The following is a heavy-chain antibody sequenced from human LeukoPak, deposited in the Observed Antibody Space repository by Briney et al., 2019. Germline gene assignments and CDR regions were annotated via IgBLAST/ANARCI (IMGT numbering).Heavy chain of an antibody. V-gene: IGHV3-21*01. CDR2: ISSSSSYI. J-gene: IGHJ4*02. D-gene: IGHD4-17*01. CDR3: ARDLGDYSFDY. Sequence: GGSLRLSCAASGFTFSSYSMNWVRQAPGKGLEWVSSISSSSSYIYYAGPVKGRFTISRDNAKNSLYLQMNSLRAEDTAVYYCARDLGDYSFDYWGQGTLVTVSS. CDR1: GFTFSSYS.